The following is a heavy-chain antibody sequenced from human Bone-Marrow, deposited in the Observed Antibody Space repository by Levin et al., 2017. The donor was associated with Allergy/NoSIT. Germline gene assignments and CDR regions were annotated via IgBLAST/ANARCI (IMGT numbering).Heavy chain of an antibody. CDR1: GFVFSSFD. D-gene: IGHD5-12*01. Sequence: RPGGSLRLSCAASGFVFSSFDMNWVRQAPGKGPEWLANIWYDGNKKNYADSVKGRFTISRDDSLSTLYLQMNSLRVEDTAVYYCARNRFSGYNYFDYWGQGSLVTVSS. CDR3: ARNRFSGYNYFDY. V-gene: IGHV3-33*01. J-gene: IGHJ4*02. CDR2: IWYDGNKK.